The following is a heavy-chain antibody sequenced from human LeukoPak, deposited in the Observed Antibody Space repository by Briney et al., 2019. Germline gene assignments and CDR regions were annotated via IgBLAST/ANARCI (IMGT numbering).Heavy chain of an antibody. J-gene: IGHJ4*02. Sequence: GGSLRLSCAVSGFTFSSYSMNWVRQAPGKGLEWVSYISSSGSTIYYADSVKGRFTISRDNAKNSLYLQMNSLRAKDTAVYYCARWGYSSGYYYDYWGRGTLVTVSS. CDR2: ISSSGSTI. V-gene: IGHV3-48*04. CDR1: GFTFSSYS. CDR3: ARWGYSSGYYYDY. D-gene: IGHD3-22*01.